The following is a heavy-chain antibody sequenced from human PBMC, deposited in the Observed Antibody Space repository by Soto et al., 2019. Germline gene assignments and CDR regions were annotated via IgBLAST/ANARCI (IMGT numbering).Heavy chain of an antibody. Sequence: QITLNESGPTQVNPRQTLTLTCTFYGFSLTTRGVGVGWIRQSPGKAPEWLALIYWDDDKRYSPSLKSRLTITKHTSKTQLNLTMADLDPADTATYYCAHRVLRTVFGMVTTTAIYFDFWGQGTSVAVSS. CDR3: AHRVLRTVFGMVTTTAIYFDF. J-gene: IGHJ4*02. CDR2: IYWDDDK. CDR1: GFSLTTRGVG. D-gene: IGHD3-3*01. V-gene: IGHV2-5*02.